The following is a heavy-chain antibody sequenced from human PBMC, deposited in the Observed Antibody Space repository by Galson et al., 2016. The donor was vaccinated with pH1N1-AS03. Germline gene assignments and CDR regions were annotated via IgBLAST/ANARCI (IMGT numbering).Heavy chain of an antibody. Sequence: ETLSLTCRVSGGPLSGYFWTWIRQPAGKGLEWIGRMDPTGRRNYKSSLESRVSMSVDTSKNEISLRLTSVTAADTAVYYCTRESSGLGRGLDYWGQGTLVTVSS. CDR3: TRESSGLGRGLDY. J-gene: IGHJ4*02. V-gene: IGHV4-4*07. CDR1: GGPLSGYF. D-gene: IGHD3-10*01. CDR2: MDPTGRR.